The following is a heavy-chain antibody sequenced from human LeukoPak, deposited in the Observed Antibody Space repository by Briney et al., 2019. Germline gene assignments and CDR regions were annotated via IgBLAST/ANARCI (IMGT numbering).Heavy chain of an antibody. CDR1: GGSISSYY. J-gene: IGHJ6*03. V-gene: IGHV4-59*01. CDR3: ASRASDTAMMDYYYYMDV. D-gene: IGHD5-18*01. Sequence: PSETLSLTCTVSGGSISSYYWSWIRQPPGKGLEWIGYIYYSGSTNYNPSLKSRVTKSVDTSKNQFSLKLSSVTAADTAVYYCASRASDTAMMDYYYYMDVWGKGTTGTVSS. CDR2: IYYSGST.